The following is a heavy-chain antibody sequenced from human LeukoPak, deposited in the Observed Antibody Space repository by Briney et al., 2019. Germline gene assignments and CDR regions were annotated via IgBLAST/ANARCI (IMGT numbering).Heavy chain of an antibody. Sequence: SETLSLTCAVYGGSFSDYYWNWIRQPPGKGLEWIGYIYHSGSTNYNPSLQSRVTISVDTSKNQFSLNLNSVTAADTAVYYCARGGAARLHFQNWGQGTLVTVSS. V-gene: IGHV4-59*01. J-gene: IGHJ1*01. CDR1: GGSFSDYY. CDR3: ARGGAARLHFQN. D-gene: IGHD6-6*01. CDR2: IYHSGST.